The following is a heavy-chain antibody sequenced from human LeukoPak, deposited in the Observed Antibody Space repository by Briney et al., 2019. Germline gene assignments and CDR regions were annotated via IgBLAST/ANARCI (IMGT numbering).Heavy chain of an antibody. Sequence: SVKVSCKASGGTFSSYTISWVRQAPGQGLEGMGRIIPILGIANYAQKFQGRVTITADKSTSTAYMELSSLRSEDTAVYYCARYIVGATEFDPWGQGTLVTVSS. J-gene: IGHJ5*02. V-gene: IGHV1-69*02. CDR2: IIPILGIA. D-gene: IGHD1-26*01. CDR1: GGTFSSYT. CDR3: ARYIVGATEFDP.